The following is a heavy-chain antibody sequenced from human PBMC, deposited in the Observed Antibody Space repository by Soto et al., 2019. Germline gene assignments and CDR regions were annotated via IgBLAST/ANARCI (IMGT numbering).Heavy chain of an antibody. J-gene: IGHJ2*01. Sequence: SSETLSLTCSVSGASISSFNWNWVRQPAGKGPEWVGRLNIAGTINYNPSLKSRITMSMDTSKNQISLHLRSATAADTAIYYCARDRGEYTSSWFWYFSHWGHGTLVTVSS. D-gene: IGHD6-13*01. CDR1: GASISSFN. V-gene: IGHV4-4*07. CDR3: ARDRGEYTSSWFWYFSH. CDR2: LNIAGTI.